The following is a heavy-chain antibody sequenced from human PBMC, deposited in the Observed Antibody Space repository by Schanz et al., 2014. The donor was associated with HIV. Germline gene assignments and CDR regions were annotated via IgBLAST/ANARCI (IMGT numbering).Heavy chain of an antibody. CDR2: INPYDGST. J-gene: IGHJ6*02. CDR3: ARGAAEMATMTPWRY. V-gene: IGHV1-46*01. D-gene: IGHD5-12*01. CDR1: GYTFTSQY. Sequence: QVQLVQSGAEVKKPGASVKVSCKASGYTFTSQYMHWVRQAPGQGLEWMGLINPYDGSTSNAQKSQGRVTMTTDPSTSTAYMDLRSLRSDDTAVYYCARGAAEMATMTPWRYWGQGTTVTVS.